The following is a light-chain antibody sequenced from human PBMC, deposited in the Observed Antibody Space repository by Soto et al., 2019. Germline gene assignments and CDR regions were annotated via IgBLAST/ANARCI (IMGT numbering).Light chain of an antibody. CDR2: AVN. J-gene: IGLJ1*01. CDR3: TSYEGGGRYV. CDR1: SSDVGGNDL. V-gene: IGLV2-8*01. Sequence: QSALTQPPSASGSPGQSVTISCTGSSSDVGGNDLVSWYQQRPGKAPQLIISAVNKRPSGVPDRFSGSKSANTASLTVSGLQPEDEADYYCCTSYEGGGRYVFGTGTKVTVL.